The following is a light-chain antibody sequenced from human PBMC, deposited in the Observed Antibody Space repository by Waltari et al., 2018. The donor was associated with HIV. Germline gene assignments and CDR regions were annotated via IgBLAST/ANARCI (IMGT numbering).Light chain of an antibody. V-gene: IGLV1-44*01. CDR2: INN. J-gene: IGLJ3*02. Sequence: QSVLTQPPSASGTPGQGVTISCAGSYSNIGSNTVNWYRQLPGAAPQPHFDINNHSQWPSGVPDRFSGSTSVTSASLAISGLQSEDEAHYYCAAWDDSLNGPVFGGGTMLTVL. CDR3: AAWDDSLNGPV. CDR1: YSNIGSNT.